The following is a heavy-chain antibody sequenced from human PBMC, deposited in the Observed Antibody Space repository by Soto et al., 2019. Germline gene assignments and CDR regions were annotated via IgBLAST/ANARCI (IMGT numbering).Heavy chain of an antibody. CDR1: GFSLSTSGVG. J-gene: IGHJ6*03. CDR3: AHSVIAVAGSGVSYYYYYYMDV. Sequence: SGPTLVNPTQTLTLTCTFSGFSLSTSGVGVGWIRQPPGKALEWLALIYWDDDKRYSPSLKSRLTITKDTSKNQVVLTMTNMDPVDTATYYCAHSVIAVAGSGVSYYYYYYMDVWGKGTPVTVSS. V-gene: IGHV2-5*02. CDR2: IYWDDDK. D-gene: IGHD6-19*01.